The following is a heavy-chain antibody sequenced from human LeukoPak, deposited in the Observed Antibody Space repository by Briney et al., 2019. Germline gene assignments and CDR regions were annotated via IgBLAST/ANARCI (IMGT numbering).Heavy chain of an antibody. CDR3: AKSSPLWFGELFPFDY. Sequence: GGSLRLSCAASGFTLSSYSMNWVRQAPGKGLEWVSYISSSSSTIYYADSVKGRFTISRDNSKNTLYLQMNSLRAEDTAVYYCAKSSPLWFGELFPFDYWGQGTLVTVSS. V-gene: IGHV3-48*01. CDR1: GFTLSSYS. CDR2: ISSSSSTI. D-gene: IGHD3-10*01. J-gene: IGHJ4*02.